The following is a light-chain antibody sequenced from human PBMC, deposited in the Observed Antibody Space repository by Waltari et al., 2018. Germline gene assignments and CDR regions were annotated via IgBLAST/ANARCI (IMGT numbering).Light chain of an antibody. CDR3: QQYHKWPPLT. V-gene: IGKV3-15*01. CDR2: GAS. J-gene: IGKJ4*01. Sequence: EIEMTQSPATLSVSPGERATLSCRASQSVGGNIAWYQQKPGQAPRLLIHGASTRATGVPARFSGSGSGTEFTRTISSLQSEDFAVYYCQQYHKWPPLTFGGGTKVEIK. CDR1: QSVGGN.